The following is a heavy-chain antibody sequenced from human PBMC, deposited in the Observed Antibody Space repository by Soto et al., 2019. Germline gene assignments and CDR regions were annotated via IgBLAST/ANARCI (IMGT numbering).Heavy chain of an antibody. CDR3: ARPEYSSSSYGMDV. D-gene: IGHD6-6*01. CDR1: GFTFSSYW. Sequence: PGGSLRLSCAASGFTFSSYWMTWVRQAPGKGLEWVANIRQDGSDKYYVDSVKGRFTISRDNAKNSLYLQMNSLRDEDTAVYYCARPEYSSSSYGMDVWGQGTTVTVSS. V-gene: IGHV3-7*04. CDR2: IRQDGSDK. J-gene: IGHJ6*02.